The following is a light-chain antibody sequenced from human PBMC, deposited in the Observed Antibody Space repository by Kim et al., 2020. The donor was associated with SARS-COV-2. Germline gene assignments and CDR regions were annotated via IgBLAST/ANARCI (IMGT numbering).Light chain of an antibody. V-gene: IGKV1-33*01. Sequence: DIQLTQYPPSLSASVGDRVTITCQASHDISNYLNWYQQKPEKAPKLLISGASNLEAGVPSRFGGSGSGRDFTFTISSLQPDDIATYYCQQYDDLPFTFGPGTKVDIK. CDR2: GAS. CDR3: QQYDDLPFT. CDR1: HDISNY. J-gene: IGKJ3*01.